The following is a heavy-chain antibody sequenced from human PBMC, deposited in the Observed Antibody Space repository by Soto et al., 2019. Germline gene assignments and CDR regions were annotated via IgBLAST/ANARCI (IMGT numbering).Heavy chain of an antibody. CDR3: ARGHSSSWYRGGFDY. CDR1: GGSISSYY. V-gene: IGHV4-59*01. Sequence: SETLSLTCTVSGGSISSYYWSWIRQPPGKGLEWIGYIYYSGSTNYNPSLKSRVTKSVDTSKNQFSLKLSSVTAADTAVYYCARGHSSSWYRGGFDYWGQGTLVTVSS. CDR2: IYYSGST. D-gene: IGHD6-13*01. J-gene: IGHJ4*02.